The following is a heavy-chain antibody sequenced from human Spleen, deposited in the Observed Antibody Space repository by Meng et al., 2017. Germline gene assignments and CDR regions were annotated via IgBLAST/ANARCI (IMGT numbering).Heavy chain of an antibody. D-gene: IGHD1-26*01. Sequence: SETLSLTCAVSGYSITGSYNWGWIRQSPGKGREWIGYIYYSGSTNYNPSLKSRVTISVDTSKNQFSLKLSSVTAADTAVYYCARGGDLVGATTSFDYWGQGTLVTVSS. CDR2: IYYSGST. CDR1: GYSITGSYN. J-gene: IGHJ4*02. CDR3: ARGGDLVGATTSFDY. V-gene: IGHV4-59*01.